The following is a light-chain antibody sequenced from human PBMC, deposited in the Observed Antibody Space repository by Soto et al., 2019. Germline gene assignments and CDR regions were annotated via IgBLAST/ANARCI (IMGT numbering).Light chain of an antibody. CDR2: KAS. CDR3: QHGNSYPEA. CDR1: QTISSW. Sequence: DIQMAQSPSTLSGSVGDRVTITCRASQTISSWLAWYQQKPGKAPKLLIYKASTLKSGVPSRFSRSGSGTEFTLTISSLQPDDSAPYCGQHGNSYPEAFGQGTKVELK. J-gene: IGKJ1*01. V-gene: IGKV1-5*03.